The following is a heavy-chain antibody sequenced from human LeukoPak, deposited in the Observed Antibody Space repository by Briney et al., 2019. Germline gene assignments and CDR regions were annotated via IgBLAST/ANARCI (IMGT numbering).Heavy chain of an antibody. CDR1: GGSFIGYY. CDR3: ASAGDIVVVVAWYYFDY. J-gene: IGHJ4*02. CDR2: INHSGST. Sequence: PSETLSLTCAVYGGSFIGYYWSWIRQPPGKGLEWIGEINHSGSTNYNPSLKSRVTISVDTSKNQFSLKLSSVTAADTAVYYCASAGDIVVVVAWYYFDYWGQGTLVTVSS. D-gene: IGHD2-15*01. V-gene: IGHV4-34*01.